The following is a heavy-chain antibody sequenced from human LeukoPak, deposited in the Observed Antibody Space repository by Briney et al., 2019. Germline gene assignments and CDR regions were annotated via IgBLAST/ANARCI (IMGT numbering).Heavy chain of an antibody. Sequence: GGSLRLSCAASGFTFSSYEMNWVRQAPGKGLEWVSSISSSSSYIYYTDSVKGRFTISRDNAKKSLYLQMNSLRAEDTAVYYCARGLLYYYGSGSYYPYFDYWGQGTLVTVSS. CDR3: ARGLLYYYGSGSYYPYFDY. J-gene: IGHJ4*02. V-gene: IGHV3-21*01. D-gene: IGHD3-10*01. CDR1: GFTFSSYE. CDR2: ISSSSSYI.